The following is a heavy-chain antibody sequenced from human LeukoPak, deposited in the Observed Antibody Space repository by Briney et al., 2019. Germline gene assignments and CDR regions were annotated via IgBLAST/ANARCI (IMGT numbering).Heavy chain of an antibody. CDR2: IIPIFGTA. J-gene: IGHJ6*03. Sequence: SVKVSCKASGGTFSSYAISWVRQAPGQGLEWMGGIIPIFGTANYAQKFQGRVTITADESTSTAYMELSSLRSEDTAVYYCARDPGYYDSSGKRYYYYYMDVWGKGTTVTVSS. CDR1: GGTFSSYA. D-gene: IGHD3-22*01. V-gene: IGHV1-69*13. CDR3: ARDPGYYDSSGKRYYYYYMDV.